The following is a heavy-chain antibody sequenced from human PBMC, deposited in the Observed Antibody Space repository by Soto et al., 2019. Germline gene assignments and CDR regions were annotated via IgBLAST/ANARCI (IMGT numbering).Heavy chain of an antibody. CDR1: GFSINNYA. CDR3: ARATGGGHGYIDM. J-gene: IGHJ4*01. D-gene: IGHD5-18*01. Sequence: EVQLLQSGGGLEQPGGSLILSCTASGFSINNYAGTWVRQAPGRGLEWVSSISGSGENTYYTDSVKGRFTISRDDSKNTVFLQMNSLRGDDSGIYFCARATGGGHGYIDMWGPGTLVTVSS. CDR2: ISGSGENT. V-gene: IGHV3-23*01.